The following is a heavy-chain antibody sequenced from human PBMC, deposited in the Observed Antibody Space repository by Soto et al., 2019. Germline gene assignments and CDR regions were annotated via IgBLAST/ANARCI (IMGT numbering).Heavy chain of an antibody. CDR3: ARKARTRLDY. J-gene: IGHJ4*02. Sequence: SETLSLTCGVSGGSLSTPVWWSWVRLPPGKGLEWIGEVFHSGSANYNPSLQSRVTISLDKSTNQFPLRLSSVTAADTAVYYCARKARTRLDYWGQGALVTVSS. V-gene: IGHV4-4*02. CDR2: VFHSGSA. CDR1: GGSLSTPVW. D-gene: IGHD2-2*01.